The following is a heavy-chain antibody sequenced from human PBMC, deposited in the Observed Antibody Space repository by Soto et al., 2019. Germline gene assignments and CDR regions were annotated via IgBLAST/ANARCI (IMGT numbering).Heavy chain of an antibody. V-gene: IGHV1-18*01. CDR2: ISPYNGYT. J-gene: IGHJ4*01. CDR3: ARVGGYDAYFDY. CDR1: GYNLTSYG. Sequence: ASVKVSCKASGYNLTSYGLSWVRQAPGQGLEWMGWISPYNGYTKYAHKFLGRVTMTTGTSTSTVYMELRSLRFDDTAVYYCARVGGYDAYFDYWGHGTLVTVSS. D-gene: IGHD5-12*01.